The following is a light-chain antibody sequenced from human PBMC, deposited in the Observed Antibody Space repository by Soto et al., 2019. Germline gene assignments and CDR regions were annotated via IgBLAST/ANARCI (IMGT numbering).Light chain of an antibody. CDR3: TSYTSDSSVI. J-gene: IGLJ2*01. Sequence: QSALTQPASVSGSPGQSVTISCTGTSSDIGGYRYVSWYQQRPGKAPKLMIHDVTNRPSGVSDRFSGSKSGNTASLTISGLQAEDEADYSCTSYTSDSSVIFGGGTKLTVL. CDR2: DVT. V-gene: IGLV2-14*03. CDR1: SSDIGGYRY.